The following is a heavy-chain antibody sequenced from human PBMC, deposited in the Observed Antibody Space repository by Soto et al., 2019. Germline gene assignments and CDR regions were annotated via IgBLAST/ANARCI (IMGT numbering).Heavy chain of an antibody. Sequence: QVQLQESGPGLVKPSQTLSLTCTVSGGSISSGGYYWSWIRQHPGKGLEWIGYIYYSESTYYNPSLKSRVTISVDTSKNQFSLKLSSVTAADTAVYYCARGDCSGGSCFGGAFDIWGQGTMVTVSS. V-gene: IGHV4-31*03. D-gene: IGHD2-15*01. CDR3: ARGDCSGGSCFGGAFDI. CDR1: GGSISSGGYY. J-gene: IGHJ3*02. CDR2: IYYSEST.